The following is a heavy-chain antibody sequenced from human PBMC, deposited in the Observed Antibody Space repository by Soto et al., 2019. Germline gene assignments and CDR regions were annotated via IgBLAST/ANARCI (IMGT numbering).Heavy chain of an antibody. CDR3: ARSPRYCSGGSCTRKGYYYYMDV. CDR1: GGSFSGYY. V-gene: IGHV4-34*01. CDR2: INHSGST. J-gene: IGHJ6*03. D-gene: IGHD2-15*01. Sequence: SETLSLTCAVYGGSFSGYYWSWIRQPPGKGLEWIGEINHSGSTNYNPSLKSRVTISVDTSKNQFSLKLSSVTAADTAVYYCARSPRYCSGGSCTRKGYYYYMDVWGKGTTVTDSS.